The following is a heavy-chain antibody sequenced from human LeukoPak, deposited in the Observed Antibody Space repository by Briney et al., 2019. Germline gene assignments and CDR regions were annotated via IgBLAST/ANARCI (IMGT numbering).Heavy chain of an antibody. CDR1: GYTSTSYA. Sequence: ASVKVSCKASGYTSTSYAMNWVRQAPGQGLEWMGWINTNTGNPTYAQGFTGRFVFSLDTSVSTAYLQISSLKAEDTAVYYCAREAYSSGWSPSSVPEYYLDYWGQGTLVTVSS. CDR2: INTNTGNP. CDR3: AREAYSSGWSPSSVPEYYLDY. D-gene: IGHD6-19*01. V-gene: IGHV7-4-1*02. J-gene: IGHJ4*02.